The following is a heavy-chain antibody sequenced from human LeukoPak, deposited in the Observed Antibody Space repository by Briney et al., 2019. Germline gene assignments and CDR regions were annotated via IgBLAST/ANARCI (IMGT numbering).Heavy chain of an antibody. CDR2: IYYSGST. J-gene: IGHJ5*02. Sequence: SETLSLTCTVSGGSISSSSYYWGWIRQPPGKGLEWVGSIYYSGSTYYNPSLKSRVTISVDTSKNQFSLKLSSVTAADTAAYYCARTLHCSSTSCYWIYWFDPWGQGTLVTVSS. D-gene: IGHD2-2*01. CDR1: GGSISSSSYY. CDR3: ARTLHCSSTSCYWIYWFDP. V-gene: IGHV4-39*01.